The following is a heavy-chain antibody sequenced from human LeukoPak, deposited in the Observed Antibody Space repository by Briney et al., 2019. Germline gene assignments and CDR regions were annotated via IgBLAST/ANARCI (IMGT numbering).Heavy chain of an antibody. D-gene: IGHD2-2*01. J-gene: IGHJ6*03. CDR1: GFTFSSYG. Sequence: GGSLRLSCAASGFTFSSYGMSWVRQAPGKGLEWVSAISGSGGSTYYADSVKGRFTISRDNSKNTLYLQMNSLRAEDTAVYYCAKDKSSIVVVPAAMGVYYYYYYYMDVWGKGTTVTISS. CDR3: AKDKSSIVVVPAAMGVYYYYYYYMDV. CDR2: ISGSGGST. V-gene: IGHV3-23*01.